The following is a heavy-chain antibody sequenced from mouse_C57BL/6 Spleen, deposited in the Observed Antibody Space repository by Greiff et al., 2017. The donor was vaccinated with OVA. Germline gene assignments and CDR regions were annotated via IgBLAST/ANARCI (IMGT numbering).Heavy chain of an antibody. CDR2: IHPNSGST. CDR3: ATPHYSGSSYWYFDF. CDR1: GYTFTSYW. J-gene: IGHJ1*03. D-gene: IGHD1-1*01. Sequence: QVQLQQPGAELVKPGASVKLSCKASGYTFTSYWMHWVKQRPGQGLEWIGMIHPNSGSTNYNEKFKSKATLTVDKSSSTAYMQLSSLTSEDSAVYYCATPHYSGSSYWYFDFWGTGTTVTVSS. V-gene: IGHV1-64*01.